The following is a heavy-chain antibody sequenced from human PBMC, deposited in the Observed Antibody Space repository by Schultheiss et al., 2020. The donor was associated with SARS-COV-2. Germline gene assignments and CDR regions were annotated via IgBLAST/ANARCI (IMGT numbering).Heavy chain of an antibody. V-gene: IGHV3-23*01. Sequence: GGSLRLSCAASGFTFSSYAMHWVRQAPGKGLEWVSAISGSGGSTYYADSVKGRFTISRDNSKNTLYLQMNSLKTEDTAVYYCTRHEMWSWMAARPPVGMDVWGQGTTVTVSS. CDR2: ISGSGGST. CDR3: TRHEMWSWMAARPPVGMDV. J-gene: IGHJ6*02. D-gene: IGHD6-6*01. CDR1: GFTFSSYA.